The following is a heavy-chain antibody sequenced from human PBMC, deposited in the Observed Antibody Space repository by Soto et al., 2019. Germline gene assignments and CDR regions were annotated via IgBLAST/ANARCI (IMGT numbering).Heavy chain of an antibody. D-gene: IGHD3-22*01. CDR3: AREDSIIILAVSDF. CDR2: ISKSDYT. J-gene: IGHJ4*02. CDR1: GFAFNNYG. Sequence: PGGSLRLSCTVSGFAFNNYGISWVRQAPGKGLEWVSSISKSDYTYYSDSVKGRFTISRDNAKNSVSLQMNTLRVEDTAVYYCAREDSIIILAVSDFWGQGTLVTVSS. V-gene: IGHV3-21*01.